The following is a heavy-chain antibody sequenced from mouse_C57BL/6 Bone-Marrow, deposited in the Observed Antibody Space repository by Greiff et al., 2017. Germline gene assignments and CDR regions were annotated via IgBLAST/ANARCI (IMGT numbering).Heavy chain of an antibody. J-gene: IGHJ2*01. CDR3: AREGYYGSSNDY. D-gene: IGHD1-1*01. CDR1: GYTFTSYG. V-gene: IGHV1-81*01. Sequence: VQLQQSGAELARPGASVKLSCTASGYTFTSYGISWVKQRTGQGLEWIGEIYPRSGNTYYNEKFKGKATLTADKSSSTAYMEIRSLTSEDSAVYFCAREGYYGSSNDYWGQGTTLTVSA. CDR2: IYPRSGNT.